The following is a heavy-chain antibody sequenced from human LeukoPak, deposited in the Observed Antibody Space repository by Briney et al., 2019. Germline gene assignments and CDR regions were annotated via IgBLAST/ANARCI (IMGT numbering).Heavy chain of an antibody. D-gene: IGHD2-2*02. Sequence: GGSLRLSCAASGFTFSSYWMSWVRQAPGKGVEWVANIKQDGSEKYYVDSVKGRFAISRDNAKNSLYLQMNSLRAEDTAVYYCARDGEDIVVVPAAIKATSYYYYGMDVWGKGTTVTVSS. CDR1: GFTFSSYW. CDR2: IKQDGSEK. J-gene: IGHJ6*04. CDR3: ARDGEDIVVVPAAIKATSYYYYGMDV. V-gene: IGHV3-7*01.